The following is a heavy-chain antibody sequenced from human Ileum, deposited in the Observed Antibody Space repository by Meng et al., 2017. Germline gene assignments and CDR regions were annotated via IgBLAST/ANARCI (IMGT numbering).Heavy chain of an antibody. D-gene: IGHD3-10*01. CDR1: GFTFSSYA. Sequence: GGSLRLSCAASGFTFSSYAMNWVRRAPGKGLEWISTLSAAGDTSYADSVKGRFTVSRDNSKNMVYLQMNSLRAEDTAVFYCARDRPKYGSGIMGAFDMWGQGTMVTVSS. CDR2: LSAAGDT. V-gene: IGHV3-23*01. J-gene: IGHJ3*02. CDR3: ARDRPKYGSGIMGAFDM.